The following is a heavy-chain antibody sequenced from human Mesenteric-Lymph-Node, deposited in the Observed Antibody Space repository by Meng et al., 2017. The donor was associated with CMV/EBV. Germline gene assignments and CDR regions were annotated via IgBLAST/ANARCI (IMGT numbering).Heavy chain of an antibody. J-gene: IGHJ5*02. CDR3: ARPHYYGSGSSPWFDP. Sequence: QLQLQESGPGLVKPSETLSPTCPVPGGSISSSSYYWGWIRQPPGKGLEWIGSIYYSGSTYYNPSLKSRVTISVDTSKNQFTLKLSSVTAADTAVYYCARPHYYGSGSSPWFDPWGQGTLVTVSS. V-gene: IGHV4-39*01. D-gene: IGHD3-10*01. CDR1: GGSISSSSYY. CDR2: IYYSGST.